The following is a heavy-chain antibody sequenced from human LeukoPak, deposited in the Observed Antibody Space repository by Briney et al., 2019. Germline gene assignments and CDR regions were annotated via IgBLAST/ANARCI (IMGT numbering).Heavy chain of an antibody. J-gene: IGHJ5*02. Sequence: PSETLSLTCTVSGGSISSGGYYWSWIRQHPGKGLEWIGYIYYSGSTYYNPSLKRRVTISVDTSKNQFSLKLSSVTAADTAVYYCARGSCSSTSCSTLIGYWFDPWGQGTLVTVSS. V-gene: IGHV4-31*03. D-gene: IGHD2-2*01. CDR3: ARGSCSSTSCSTLIGYWFDP. CDR1: GGSISSGGYY. CDR2: IYYSGST.